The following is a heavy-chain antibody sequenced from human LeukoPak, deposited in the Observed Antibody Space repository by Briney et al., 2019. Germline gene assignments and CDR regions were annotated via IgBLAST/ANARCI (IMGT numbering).Heavy chain of an antibody. CDR2: IRYDGSNK. Sequence: GGSLRLSCAASGFTFSSYAMHWVRQAPGKGLEWVAFIRYDGSNKYYADSVKGRFTISRDNSKNTLYLQMNSLRAEDTAVYYCARNSLIAENYGYYYFSYMDVWGKGTTVTVSS. CDR1: GFTFSSYA. J-gene: IGHJ6*03. V-gene: IGHV3-30*04. D-gene: IGHD2-21*01. CDR3: ARNSLIAENYGYYYFSYMDV.